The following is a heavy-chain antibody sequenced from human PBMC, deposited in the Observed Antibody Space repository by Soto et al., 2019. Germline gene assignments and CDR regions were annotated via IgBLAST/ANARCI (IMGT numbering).Heavy chain of an antibody. V-gene: IGHV3-21*01. CDR1: GFTFSSYS. Sequence: GGSLRLSCAASGFTFSSYSMNWVRQAPGKGLEWVSSISSSSTYIYYADSVQGRFTISRDNAKNSLYLQMNSLSAEDTAVYYCASHTSGYYYSGMDVWGQGTTVTVSS. CDR2: ISSSSTYI. CDR3: ASHTSGYYYSGMDV. J-gene: IGHJ6*02.